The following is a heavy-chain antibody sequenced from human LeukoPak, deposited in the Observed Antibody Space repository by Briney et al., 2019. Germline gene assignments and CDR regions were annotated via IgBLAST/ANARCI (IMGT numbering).Heavy chain of an antibody. J-gene: IGHJ4*02. CDR1: GFTFSSYA. CDR3: ARVLYSSSWSDY. CDR2: ISYDGSNK. D-gene: IGHD6-13*01. V-gene: IGHV3-30-3*01. Sequence: PGGSLRLSCSASGFTFSSYAMHWVRQAPGKGLEWVAVISYDGSNKYYADSVKGRFTISRDNSKNTLYLQMNSLRAEDTAVYYCARVLYSSSWSDYWGQGTLVTVSS.